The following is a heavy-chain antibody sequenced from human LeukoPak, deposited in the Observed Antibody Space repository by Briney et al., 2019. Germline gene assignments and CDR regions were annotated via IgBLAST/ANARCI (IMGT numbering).Heavy chain of an antibody. CDR3: ARRLTQYDCFDP. Sequence: SQTLSLTCAISGDSVSSNGVTWNWIRQSPSRGLEWLGRTYYRSTWYNDYAVSVRGRITVNPDTSKNQCSLHLNSVTPEDTAVYYCARRLTQYDCFDPWGQGILVTVSS. J-gene: IGHJ5*02. V-gene: IGHV6-1*01. CDR2: TYYRSTWYN. D-gene: IGHD2-2*01. CDR1: GDSVSSNGVT.